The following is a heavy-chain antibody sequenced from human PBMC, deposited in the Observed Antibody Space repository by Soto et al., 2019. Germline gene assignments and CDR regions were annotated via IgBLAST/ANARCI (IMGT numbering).Heavy chain of an antibody. Sequence: ASETQSLTNAVSSGYIDNGYWWSRVRPYPGKGLEWIGETSHDGVTNYNPSLKSRVTISVDTSKNQFSLKLNSVTAADTAVYYCARESAGSGKHNWFDPWGQGTLVTVSS. CDR2: TSHDGVT. CDR1: SGYIDNGYW. CDR3: ARESAGSGKHNWFDP. D-gene: IGHD3-10*01. J-gene: IGHJ5*02. V-gene: IGHV4-4*02.